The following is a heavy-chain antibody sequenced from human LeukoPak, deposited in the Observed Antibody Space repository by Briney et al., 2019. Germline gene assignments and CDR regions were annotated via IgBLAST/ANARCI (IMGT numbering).Heavy chain of an antibody. CDR2: ISGRGGST. Sequence: GGSLRLSCAASGFTFSSYAMSWVRQAPGKGLEWVSAISGRGGSTYYADSVKGRFTISRDNSKNTLYLQMNSLRAEDTAVYYCAKDLDYYDSSGYYEDLGYWGQGTLVTVSS. V-gene: IGHV3-23*01. D-gene: IGHD3-22*01. J-gene: IGHJ4*02. CDR3: AKDLDYYDSSGYYEDLGY. CDR1: GFTFSSYA.